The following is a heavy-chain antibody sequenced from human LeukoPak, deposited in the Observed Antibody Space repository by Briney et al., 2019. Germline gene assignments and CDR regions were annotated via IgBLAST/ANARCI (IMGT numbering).Heavy chain of an antibody. D-gene: IGHD5-12*01. V-gene: IGHV1-2*02. Sequence: DTVKVFCKASAYTFSVYYVLWAGQAPRHGLEWIEWINPHSGGTHYAQNFQGRVTMTRDTSISTAYMELSSLRSDDTAVYFCAREIVATIGGAFDIWGQGTMVTVSS. CDR3: AREIVATIGGAFDI. J-gene: IGHJ3*02. CDR2: INPHSGGT. CDR1: AYTFSVYY.